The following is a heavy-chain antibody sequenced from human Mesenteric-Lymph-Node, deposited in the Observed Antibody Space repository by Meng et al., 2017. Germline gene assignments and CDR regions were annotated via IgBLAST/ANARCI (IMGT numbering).Heavy chain of an antibody. CDR2: IYYSGST. J-gene: IGHJ4*02. D-gene: IGHD5-24*01. CDR3: ARKRDGYNPFDD. Sequence: QGQLQQSGPGLVKPSATLSLTCAVSGYSISSSNWWVWIRQPPGKGLEWIGYIYYSGSTDYNPSLKSRVTMSVDTSKNQFSLKLSSVTAVDTAVYYCARKRDGYNPFDDWGQGTLVTVSS. CDR1: GYSISSSNW. V-gene: IGHV4-28*01.